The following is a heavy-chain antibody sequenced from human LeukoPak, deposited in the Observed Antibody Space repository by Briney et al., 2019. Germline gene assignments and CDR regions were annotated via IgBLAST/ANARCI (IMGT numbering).Heavy chain of an antibody. J-gene: IGHJ4*02. CDR2: FDHEDGET. Sequence: ALVKVSCKVSGYTLTEISLHWVRQAPGKGLEWMGGFDHEDGETMYAQKFQGRVTMTEDTSTDTAFMELSSLRSEDTAVYYCATVGYSYGAFDYWGQGTLVIVSS. V-gene: IGHV1-24*01. CDR1: GYTLTEIS. D-gene: IGHD5-18*01. CDR3: ATVGYSYGAFDY.